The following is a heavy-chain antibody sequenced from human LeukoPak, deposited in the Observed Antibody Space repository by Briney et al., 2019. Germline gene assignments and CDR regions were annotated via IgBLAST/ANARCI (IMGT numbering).Heavy chain of an antibody. CDR3: ARGPTRPGELLWFDP. CDR1: GYTFTGYY. Sequence: ASVKVSCKASGYTFTGYYMHWVQQATGQGLEWMGWMNPNSGNTGYAQKFQGRVTMTRNTSISTAYMELSSLRSEDTAVYYCARGPTRPGELLWFDPWGQGTLVTVSS. D-gene: IGHD3-10*01. J-gene: IGHJ5*02. V-gene: IGHV1-8*02. CDR2: MNPNSGNT.